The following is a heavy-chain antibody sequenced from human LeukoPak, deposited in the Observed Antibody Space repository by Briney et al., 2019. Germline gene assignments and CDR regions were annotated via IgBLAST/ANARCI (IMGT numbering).Heavy chain of an antibody. CDR2: IYYSGST. CDR1: GVSISSYY. D-gene: IGHD4-17*01. CDR3: AISWVTMTRFAP. V-gene: IGHV4-59*01. J-gene: IGHJ5*02. Sequence: SETLSLTCTVSGVSISSYYWSWIRQPPGKGLEWIGYIYYSGSTNYNPSLKSRVTISVDTSKNQSSLKLSSVTAADTAVYYCAISWVTMTRFAPWGKGTLVTVSS.